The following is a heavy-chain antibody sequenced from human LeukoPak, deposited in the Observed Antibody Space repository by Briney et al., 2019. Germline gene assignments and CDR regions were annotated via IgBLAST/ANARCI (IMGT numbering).Heavy chain of an antibody. CDR3: ARDPYYDSSGYTYFDY. V-gene: IGHV1-18*01. Sequence: GSVKVSCKDSGYTFTSYGISWVRQAPGQGLEWMGWISAYNGNTNYAQKLQGRVTMTTDTSTSTAYTQLRSLRSDDTAVYYCARDPYYDSSGYTYFDYWGQGTLVTVSS. CDR2: ISAYNGNT. CDR1: GYTFTSYG. D-gene: IGHD3-22*01. J-gene: IGHJ4*02.